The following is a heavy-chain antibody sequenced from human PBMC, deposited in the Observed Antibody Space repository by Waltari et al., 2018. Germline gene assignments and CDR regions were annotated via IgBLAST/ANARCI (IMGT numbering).Heavy chain of an antibody. J-gene: IGHJ4*02. Sequence: QLQLQESGPGLVKPSETLSLTCTVSGGSISSSSYYWGWIRQPPGKGLEWIGSIYYSGGTYYNPSLKSRVTISVDTSKNQFSLKLSSVTAADTAVDYCARDEGIAVAGPFYYFDYWGQGTLVTVSS. D-gene: IGHD6-19*01. CDR2: IYYSGGT. CDR3: ARDEGIAVAGPFYYFDY. CDR1: GGSISSSSYY. V-gene: IGHV4-39*07.